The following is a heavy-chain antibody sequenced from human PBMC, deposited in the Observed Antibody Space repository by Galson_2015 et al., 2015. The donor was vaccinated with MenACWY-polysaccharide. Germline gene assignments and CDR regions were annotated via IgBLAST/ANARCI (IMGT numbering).Heavy chain of an antibody. CDR2: ISGSGGT. Sequence: SLRLSCAASGFTFRSYAMNWVRQAPGKGLEWVSVISGSGGTYFADSVKGRFTVSRDDSKNTLYLQMSSLRAEDTAVYYCAKLSGSGTHLYAMPSYYLDYWGQGTLVTVSS. CDR1: GFTFRSYA. V-gene: IGHV3-23*01. J-gene: IGHJ4*02. CDR3: AKLSGSGTHLYAMPSYYLDY. D-gene: IGHD3-10*01.